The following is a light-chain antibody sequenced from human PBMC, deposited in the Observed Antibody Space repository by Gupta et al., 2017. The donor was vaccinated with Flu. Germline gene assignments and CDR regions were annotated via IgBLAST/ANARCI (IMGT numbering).Light chain of an antibody. CDR1: QSVISNY. Sequence: GTLSLSPGERATLSCRAGQSVISNYVAWYQLKPGQAPRLLIYGASSRAPGIPDRFSGSGSGTDFSLTISRLEPEDFAVYYWHQYGTSPQTFGQGTRVDIE. V-gene: IGKV3-20*01. J-gene: IGKJ1*01. CDR3: HQYGTSPQT. CDR2: GAS.